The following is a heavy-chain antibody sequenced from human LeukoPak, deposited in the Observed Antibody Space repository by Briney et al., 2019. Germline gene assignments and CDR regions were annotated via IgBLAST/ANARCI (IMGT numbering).Heavy chain of an antibody. D-gene: IGHD6-13*01. CDR1: GGTFSSYA. V-gene: IGHV1-69*04. Sequence: ASVKVSCKASGGTFSSYAISWVRQAPGQGLEWMGRIIPILGIANYAQKFQGRVTITADKSTSTAYMELSSLRSEDTAVYYCARGRIAAAVNYYYYYMDVWGKGTTVTVSS. CDR3: ARGRIAAAVNYYYYYMDV. J-gene: IGHJ6*03. CDR2: IIPILGIA.